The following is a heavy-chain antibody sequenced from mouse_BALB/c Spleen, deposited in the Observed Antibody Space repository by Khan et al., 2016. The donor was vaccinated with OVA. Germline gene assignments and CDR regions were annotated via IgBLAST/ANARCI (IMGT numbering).Heavy chain of an antibody. CDR2: ITYSGTN. CDR1: GYSITSDYA. CDR3: SRRSV. J-gene: IGHJ1*01. V-gene: IGHV3-2*02. Sequence: EVQLQESGPGLVKTSQSLSLTCTVTGYSITSDYAWNWIRQFPGNKLEWMGYITYSGTNSYNPSLKSRISITRDTSKNQFFLQLNSVTTEDTATYFCSRRSVWGAGTTVTVSS.